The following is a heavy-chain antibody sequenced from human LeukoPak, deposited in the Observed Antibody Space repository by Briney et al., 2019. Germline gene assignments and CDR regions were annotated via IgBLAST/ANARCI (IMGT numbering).Heavy chain of an antibody. Sequence: PGRSLRLSCAASGFTLSSYAMHGVRQAPAKGLEWVAVISYDGSNKYQADSVKGRFTISRDNSKNALYLQMNSLSAEDTAVYYCARGFCSTTSCPGWAYYYGMDVWGKGTTVTVSS. V-gene: IGHV3-30*04. CDR3: ARGFCSTTSCPGWAYYYGMDV. CDR2: ISYDGSNK. D-gene: IGHD2-2*01. J-gene: IGHJ6*04. CDR1: GFTLSSYA.